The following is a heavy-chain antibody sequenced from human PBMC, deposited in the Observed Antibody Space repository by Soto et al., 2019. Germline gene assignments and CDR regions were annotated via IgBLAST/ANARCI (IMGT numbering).Heavy chain of an antibody. Sequence: PGGSIRLASASSRVTLSISWVHWVRQAAGKGLEWVSRSDRDGSSTTYADSVKGRFTISRDSAKNPLYLQMNSLRVEDTAVYYCARDPAPTGCYDFWGQGTLVTVSS. V-gene: IGHV3-74*01. CDR3: ARDPAPTGCYDF. D-gene: IGHD6-19*01. CDR1: RVTLSISW. J-gene: IGHJ4*03. CDR2: SDRDGSST.